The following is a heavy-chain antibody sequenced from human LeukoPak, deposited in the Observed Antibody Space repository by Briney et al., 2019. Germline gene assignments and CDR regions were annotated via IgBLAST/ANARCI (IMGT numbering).Heavy chain of an antibody. CDR2: ISSSSSYI. D-gene: IGHD6-25*01. Sequence: PGGSLRLSCAASGFTFSSNSMNWVRQAPGKGLEWVSSISSSSSYIYYADSVKGRFTIPRDNAKNSLYLQMNSLRAEDTAVYYCAREAAHTVTPYYYYYYYMDVWGKGTTVTISS. CDR1: GFTFSSNS. V-gene: IGHV3-21*01. CDR3: AREAAHTVTPYYYYYYYMDV. J-gene: IGHJ6*03.